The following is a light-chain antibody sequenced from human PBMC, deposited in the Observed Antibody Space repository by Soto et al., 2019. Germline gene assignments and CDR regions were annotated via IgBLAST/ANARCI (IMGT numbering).Light chain of an antibody. CDR1: QSVSNSF. J-gene: IGKJ1*01. CDR3: QQYGSTPVT. Sequence: EIVLTQSPGTLSLSPGERATLSCMASQSVSNSFLAWYQQKPGQAPRLLIYGATSRATGIPDRFSGSESGTDFTLTISRLEPEDFAVYYCQQYGSTPVTFGQGTKV. CDR2: GAT. V-gene: IGKV3-20*01.